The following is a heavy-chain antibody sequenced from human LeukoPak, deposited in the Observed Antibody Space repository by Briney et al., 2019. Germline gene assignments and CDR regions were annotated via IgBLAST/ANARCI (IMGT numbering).Heavy chain of an antibody. CDR1: GFTFSSYA. D-gene: IGHD6-13*01. Sequence: GGSMRLSCAASGFTFSSYAMSWVRQTPGKGLEWVSAISGSGGSTYYADSVKGRFTISRDNSKNTLYLQMNSLRAEDTAVYYCATVGYSSWYTFDYWGQGTLVTVSS. CDR2: ISGSGGST. V-gene: IGHV3-23*01. J-gene: IGHJ4*02. CDR3: ATVGYSSWYTFDY.